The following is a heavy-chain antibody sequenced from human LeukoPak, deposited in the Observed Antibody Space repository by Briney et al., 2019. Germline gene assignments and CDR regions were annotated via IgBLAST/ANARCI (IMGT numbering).Heavy chain of an antibody. D-gene: IGHD3-10*02. Sequence: PSETLSLTCAVYGGSFSGYYWSWIRQPPGKGLEWIGEINHSGSTNYNPSLKSRVTISVDTSKNQSSLKLSSVTATDTAVYYCARHVPYEPEHDYWGQGTLVTVSS. V-gene: IGHV4-34*01. J-gene: IGHJ4*02. CDR2: INHSGST. CDR1: GGSFSGYY. CDR3: ARHVPYEPEHDY.